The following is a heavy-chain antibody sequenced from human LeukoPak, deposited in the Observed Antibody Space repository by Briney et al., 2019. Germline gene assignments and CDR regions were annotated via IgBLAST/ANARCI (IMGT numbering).Heavy chain of an antibody. Sequence: GGSLRLSCAASDLTFSTYGMHWVRQAPGKGLEWVAFLRYDGNNKYYADSVKGRFTISRDSSKNTVYLQMNSLRAEDTALYYCAKDEAAVAGTFDYWGQGTLVTVSS. CDR1: DLTFSTYG. D-gene: IGHD6-19*01. CDR2: LRYDGNNK. V-gene: IGHV3-30*02. CDR3: AKDEAAVAGTFDY. J-gene: IGHJ4*02.